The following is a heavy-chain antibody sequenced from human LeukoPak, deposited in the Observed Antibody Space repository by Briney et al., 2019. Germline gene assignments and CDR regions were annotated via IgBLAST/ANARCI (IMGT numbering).Heavy chain of an antibody. CDR3: ARHHSPTTVTTGYAFDI. J-gene: IGHJ3*02. CDR1: GYSFTSYW. Sequence: GESQKISCKGSGYSFTSYWISWVRQMPGKGLEWMGRIDPSDSYTNYSPSFQGHVTISADKSISTAYLQWSSQKASDTAMYYCARHHSPTTVTTGYAFDIWGQGTMVTVSS. D-gene: IGHD4-17*01. CDR2: IDPSDSYT. V-gene: IGHV5-10-1*01.